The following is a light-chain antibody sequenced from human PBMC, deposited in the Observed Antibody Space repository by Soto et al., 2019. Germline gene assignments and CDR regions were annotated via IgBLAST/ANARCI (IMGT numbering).Light chain of an antibody. J-gene: IGKJ3*01. Sequence: EIVLTQSPATLSLSPGERATLSCRASQSVSSSLAWYQQKHGRAPRLLMYDVTTRAPGIPARFSGSGSGTDFTLTISSLEPEDFAIYYCQHRSDWPKFTFGPGTKVDIK. CDR2: DVT. V-gene: IGKV3-11*01. CDR1: QSVSSS. CDR3: QHRSDWPKFT.